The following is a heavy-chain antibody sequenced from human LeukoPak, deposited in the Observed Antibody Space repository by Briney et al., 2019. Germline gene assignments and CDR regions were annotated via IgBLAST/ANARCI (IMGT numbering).Heavy chain of an antibody. J-gene: IGHJ4*02. D-gene: IGHD2-21*02. CDR2: ISYDGSNK. CDR1: GFTFSSYG. Sequence: QAGGSLRLSCAASGFTFSSYGMHWVRQAPGKGLQWVTFISYDGSNKYYADSVKGRFTISRDNSKNTLYLQMNSLRADDTAVYFCAKGREAVVATMGEDFWGQGTLVTVSS. V-gene: IGHV3-30*18. CDR3: AKGREAVVATMGEDF.